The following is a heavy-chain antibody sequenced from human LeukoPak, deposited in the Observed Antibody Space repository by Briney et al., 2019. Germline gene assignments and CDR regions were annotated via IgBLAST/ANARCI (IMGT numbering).Heavy chain of an antibody. CDR2: TSYDGSNK. CDR1: GFTFSSYG. V-gene: IGHV3-30*03. Sequence: GGSLRLAGAASGFTFSSYGMHWVRQAPGKGLEWVAATSYDGSNKHYADAVKGRFTISRDNSKNTLFLQMNSLRAEDTAVYYCARGETWELLLDYWGQGTLVTVSS. J-gene: IGHJ4*02. D-gene: IGHD1-26*01. CDR3: ARGETWELLLDY.